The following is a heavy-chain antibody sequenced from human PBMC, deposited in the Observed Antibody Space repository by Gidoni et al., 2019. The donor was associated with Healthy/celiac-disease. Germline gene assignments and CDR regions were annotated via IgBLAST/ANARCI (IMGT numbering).Heavy chain of an antibody. V-gene: IGHV3-23*01. Sequence: EVQLLESGGGLVQPGGSLRLSCAASGFTFSSYAMSWVRQAPGKGLEWVAAISGSGVSTYYADSVKGRFTISRDNSKNTLYLQMNSLRAEDTAVYYCAKSQVGWNVGYFDYWGQGTLVTVSS. CDR3: AKSQVGWNVGYFDY. D-gene: IGHD1-1*01. CDR2: ISGSGVST. J-gene: IGHJ4*02. CDR1: GFTFSSYA.